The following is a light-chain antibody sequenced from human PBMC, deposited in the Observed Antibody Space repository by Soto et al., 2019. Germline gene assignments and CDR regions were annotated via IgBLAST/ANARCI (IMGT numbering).Light chain of an antibody. V-gene: IGKV1-27*01. CDR2: AAS. CDR3: QKYNSAPLT. Sequence: DIQMTQSPSSLSASFGDRVTITCRASQGIGVYLAWFQQKPGNAPKLLIYAASTLQSGVPSRFSGSGTGTDFTLTISGLQPEDVATYYCQKYNSAPLTFGGGTKVEIK. J-gene: IGKJ4*01. CDR1: QGIGVY.